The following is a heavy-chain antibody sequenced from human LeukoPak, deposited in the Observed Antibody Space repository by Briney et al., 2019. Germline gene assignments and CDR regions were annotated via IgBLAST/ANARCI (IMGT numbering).Heavy chain of an antibody. D-gene: IGHD3-22*01. CDR2: ISAYNVNT. J-gene: IGHJ3*02. CDR1: GYTFTSYA. V-gene: IGHV1-18*01. CDR3: AREPDSSGYCYDAFDI. Sequence: ASVKVSCKASGYTFTSYAISWVRQTPGQGLEWMGWISAYNVNTNYAHKHQGRVTMTTDTSTSTAYMELRRLRSDDTAVYYCAREPDSSGYCYDAFDIWGQGTMVTVSS.